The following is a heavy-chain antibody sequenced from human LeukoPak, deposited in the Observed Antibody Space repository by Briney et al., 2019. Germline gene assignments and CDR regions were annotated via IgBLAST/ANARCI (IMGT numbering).Heavy chain of an antibody. Sequence: MASETLSLTCTVSGGSISSSSYYWGWIRQPPGKGLEWIGSIYYSGSTYYNPSLKSRVTISVDTSKNQFSLKLSSVTAADTAVYYRARTLSDMIVLDAFDIWGQGTMVTVSS. CDR2: IYYSGST. V-gene: IGHV4-39*01. CDR1: GGSISSSSYY. J-gene: IGHJ3*02. CDR3: ARTLSDMIVLDAFDI. D-gene: IGHD3-22*01.